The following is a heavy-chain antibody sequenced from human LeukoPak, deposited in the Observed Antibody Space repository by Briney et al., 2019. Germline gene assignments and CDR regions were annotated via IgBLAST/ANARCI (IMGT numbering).Heavy chain of an antibody. CDR3: AGNYGPYYFDY. Sequence: GGALRLSCAASGFTFSNYGMHWVRQAPGKGLEWVAVIWYDGSNKYYADSVKGRFTISRDNSKNTLYLQMNSLRAEDTAVYYCAGNYGPYYFDYWGQGTLVTVSS. D-gene: IGHD3-10*01. CDR2: IWYDGSNK. V-gene: IGHV3-33*01. CDR1: GFTFSNYG. J-gene: IGHJ4*02.